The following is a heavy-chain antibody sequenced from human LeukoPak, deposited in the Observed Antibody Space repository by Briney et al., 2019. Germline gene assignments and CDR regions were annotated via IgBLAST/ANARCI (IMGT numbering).Heavy chain of an antibody. CDR2: ISGSASST. CDR1: GLTFSIYA. CDR3: AKVEPFCGGDCYSGFNY. V-gene: IGHV3-23*01. D-gene: IGHD2-21*02. J-gene: IGHJ4*02. Sequence: RGSLRLSCAASGLTFSIYAMSCVHQAPGEGLQWVSAISGSASSTYYADSVKGRFTISRDNSKNTLYLQMNSLRAEDTAVYYCAKVEPFCGGDCYSGFNYWGQGTLVTVSS.